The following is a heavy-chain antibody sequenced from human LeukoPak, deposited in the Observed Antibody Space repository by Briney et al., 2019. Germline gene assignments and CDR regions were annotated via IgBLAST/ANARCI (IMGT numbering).Heavy chain of an antibody. J-gene: IGHJ3*02. V-gene: IGHV3-21*01. CDR2: ISSSSSYI. CDR3: ARVGSSDAFDI. D-gene: IGHD1-26*01. Sequence: GGSLRLSCAASGFTFSSYSMNWVRQAPGKGLEWVSSISSSSSYIYYADSVKGRFTISRDNAKNSLYLQMNSLRAEDTAVYYCARVGSSDAFDIWGQGTMVTVSS. CDR1: GFTFSSYS.